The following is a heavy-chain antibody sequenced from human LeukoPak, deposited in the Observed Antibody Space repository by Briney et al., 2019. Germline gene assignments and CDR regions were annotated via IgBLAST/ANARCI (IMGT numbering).Heavy chain of an antibody. CDR2: TSAYNGNT. D-gene: IGHD1-7*01. Sequence: GSVKVSCKSSGYTFTSYGISGVRQAPGQGLEWMGWTSAYNGNTNYAQKLQGRVTMTTDTSTSTAYMELRSLRSDDTAVYYCARRVELGYYYYYYMDVWGKGTTVTASS. J-gene: IGHJ6*03. CDR1: GYTFTSYG. V-gene: IGHV1-18*01. CDR3: ARRVELGYYYYYYMDV.